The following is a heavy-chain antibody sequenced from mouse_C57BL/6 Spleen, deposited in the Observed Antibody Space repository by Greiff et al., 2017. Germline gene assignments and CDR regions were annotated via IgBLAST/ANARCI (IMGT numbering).Heavy chain of an antibody. Sequence: QVQLQQSGAELVRPGTSVKVSCKASGYAFTNYLIEWVKQRPGQGLEWIGVINPGSGGTNYNEKFKGKATLTADKSSSTAYMQLSSLTSEDSAVYFCAERWGYGYDFDYWGQGTTRTVSS. D-gene: IGHD2-2*01. J-gene: IGHJ2*01. CDR1: GYAFTNYL. V-gene: IGHV1-54*01. CDR2: INPGSGGT. CDR3: AERWGYGYDFDY.